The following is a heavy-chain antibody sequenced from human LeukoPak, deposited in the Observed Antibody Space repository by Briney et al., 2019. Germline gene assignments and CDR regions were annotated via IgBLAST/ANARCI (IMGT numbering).Heavy chain of an antibody. CDR3: AKRRITGTPLDY. D-gene: IGHD1-20*01. J-gene: IGHJ4*02. CDR1: GFTFSSYG. CDR2: ISYDGSNK. V-gene: IGHV3-30*18. Sequence: PGGSLRLSCAASGFTFSSYGMHWDRQAPGKGLEWVAVISYDGSNKYYADSVKGRFTISRDNSKNTLYLQMNSLRAEDTAVYYCAKRRITGTPLDYWGRGTLVTVSS.